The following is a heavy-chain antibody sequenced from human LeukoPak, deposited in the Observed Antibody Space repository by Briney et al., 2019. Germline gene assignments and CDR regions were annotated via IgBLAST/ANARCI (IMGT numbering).Heavy chain of an antibody. J-gene: IGHJ4*02. CDR3: AKDLSSGSRRAY. CDR1: GFTFSSYE. CDR2: ISYDATNK. D-gene: IGHD6-19*01. Sequence: PGGSLRLSCAASGFTFSSYEMNWVRQAPGKGLEWVAVISYDATNKYYADSVKGRFTISRDNSKNTLYLQMNSLRAEDTGVYYCAKDLSSGSRRAYWGQGTLVTVSS. V-gene: IGHV3-30*18.